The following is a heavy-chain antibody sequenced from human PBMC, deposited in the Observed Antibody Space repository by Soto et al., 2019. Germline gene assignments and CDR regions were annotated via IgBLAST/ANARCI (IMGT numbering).Heavy chain of an antibody. V-gene: IGHV3-53*02. Sequence: EVQLVETGGDLIQPGGSLRLSCAASGFTVSSDSMTWVRQAPGKGLEWISIIYSDNNPDYADSVQGRFSISRDTSKNILYLQMNSLTAEDTAEYYCARHYSAMGVWGQGTTVTVSS. CDR1: GFTVSSDS. CDR3: ARHYSAMGV. CDR2: IYSDNNP. J-gene: IGHJ6*02.